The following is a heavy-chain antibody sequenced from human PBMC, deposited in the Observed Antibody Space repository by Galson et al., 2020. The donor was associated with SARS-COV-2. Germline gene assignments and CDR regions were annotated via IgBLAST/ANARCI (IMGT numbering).Heavy chain of an antibody. D-gene: IGHD2-21*01. CDR3: AREWGDINSSVFDY. V-gene: IGHV1-46*04. J-gene: IGHJ4*02. CDR1: GYTFISFY. Sequence: ASVKVSCKASGYTFISFYIHWVRQAPGQGLEWMGVINPSGDNTSYAQKLRGRVTVTRDMSTQTVYMGLSSLTSEDTAVYYCAREWGDINSSVFDYWGQGSLVVVSS. CDR2: INPSGDNT.